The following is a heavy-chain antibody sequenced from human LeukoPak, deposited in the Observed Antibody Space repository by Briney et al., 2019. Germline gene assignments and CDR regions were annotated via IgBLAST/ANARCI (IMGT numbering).Heavy chain of an antibody. CDR3: ARTSRVTTNQLLDY. Sequence: PGGSLRLSCAASGFTFSTYAMSWVRQAPGKGLEWVSAISASVSSTYYADSVKGRFTISRDNAQNSLYLQMNSLRAEDTAVYYCARTSRVTTNQLLDYWGQGTLVTVSS. CDR2: ISASVSST. J-gene: IGHJ4*02. V-gene: IGHV3-23*01. CDR1: GFTFSTYA. D-gene: IGHD4-17*01.